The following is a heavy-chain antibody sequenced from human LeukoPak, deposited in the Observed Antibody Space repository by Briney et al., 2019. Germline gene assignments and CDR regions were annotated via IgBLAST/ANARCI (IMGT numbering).Heavy chain of an antibody. CDR2: SRNKAKSYTT. CDR3: VRVGSVAGSDYLDY. Sequence: GGSLRLSSVVSGFTFSDHFLDWVRQAPGKGLEWVGRSRNKAKSYTTEYAASVKGRFTISRDESKNSLYLQMNSLKTEDTAVYYCVRVGSVAGSDYLDYWGQGTLVTVSS. D-gene: IGHD6-19*01. V-gene: IGHV3-72*01. CDR1: GFTFSDHF. J-gene: IGHJ4*02.